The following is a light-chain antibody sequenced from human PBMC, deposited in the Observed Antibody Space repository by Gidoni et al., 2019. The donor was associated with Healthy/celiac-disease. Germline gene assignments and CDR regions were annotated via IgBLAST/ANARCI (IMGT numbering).Light chain of an antibody. V-gene: IGKV3-11*01. J-gene: IGKJ4*01. CDR3: QQRSNWPPALT. CDR1: QSVSSY. CDR2: DAS. Sequence: ELVLTQSPATLSLSPGERATLSCRASQSVSSYLAWYQQKPGQAPRLLIYDASNRATGIPARFSGSGSGTDFTLTSSSLEPEDFAVYYCQQRSNWPPALTFXGXTKVXIK.